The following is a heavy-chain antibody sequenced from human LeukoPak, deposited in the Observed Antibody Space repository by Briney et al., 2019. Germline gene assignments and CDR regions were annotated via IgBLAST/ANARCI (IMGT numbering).Heavy chain of an antibody. V-gene: IGHV4-59*08. CDR3: ARQDDYGGNSSLDY. D-gene: IGHD4-23*01. Sequence: SETLSLTCTVSGGSISSYYWSWIRQRPGKGLEWIGYIYYSGSTNYNPSLKSRVTISVDTSKNQFSLKLSSVTAADTAVYYCARQDDYGGNSSLDYWGQGTLVTVSS. CDR1: GGSISSYY. CDR2: IYYSGST. J-gene: IGHJ4*02.